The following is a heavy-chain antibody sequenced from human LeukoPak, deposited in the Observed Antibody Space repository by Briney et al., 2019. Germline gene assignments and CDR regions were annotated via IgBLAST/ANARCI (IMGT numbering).Heavy chain of an antibody. CDR1: GGTFSSYA. V-gene: IGHV1-69*04. J-gene: IGHJ4*02. D-gene: IGHD3-3*01. CDR2: IIPILGIA. Sequence: GASVKVSCKASGGTFSSYAISWVRQAPGQGLEWMGRIIPILGIANYAQKFQGRVTITADKSTSTAYMELSSLRSEDTAVYYCARDRDLWNFDYWGQGTLVTVSS. CDR3: ARDRDLWNFDY.